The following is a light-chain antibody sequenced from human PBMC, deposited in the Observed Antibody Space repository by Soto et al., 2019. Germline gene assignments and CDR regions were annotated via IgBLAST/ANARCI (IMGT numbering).Light chain of an antibody. J-gene: IGLJ2*01. Sequence: QSALTQPPSASGSPGQSVTISCIGTSSDVGGYNYVSWYQQHPGKAPKLMIYEVSKRPSGVPDRFSGSKSGNTASLTVSGLHAEDEADYYCSSYAASNNLGVFGGGTKPTVL. CDR1: SSDVGGYNY. CDR3: SSYAASNNLGV. V-gene: IGLV2-8*01. CDR2: EVS.